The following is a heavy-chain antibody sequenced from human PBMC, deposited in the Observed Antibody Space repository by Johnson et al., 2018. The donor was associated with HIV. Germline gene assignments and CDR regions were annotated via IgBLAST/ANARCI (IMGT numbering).Heavy chain of an antibody. CDR3: AKEDCSAIVCSDDGFHL. D-gene: IGHD2-15*01. Sequence: EVQLVESGGGLIQPGGSLRLSCAASGFTVSSNHMRWVRQAPGKGLEWVSVIYSGGSTYYADSVKGRFTVSRDSSKTTLFLQMKSLRPEDTAVYFWAKEDCSAIVCSDDGFHLWGQGTMVTLSS. V-gene: IGHV3-66*03. CDR2: IYSGGST. J-gene: IGHJ3*01. CDR1: GFTVSSNH.